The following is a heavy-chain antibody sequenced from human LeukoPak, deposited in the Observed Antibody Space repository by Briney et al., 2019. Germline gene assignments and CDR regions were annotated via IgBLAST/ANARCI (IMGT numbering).Heavy chain of an antibody. CDR3: ARERAHWLELRGAFDY. CDR1: GFTFSSYG. Sequence: GGSLRLSCAASGFTFSSYGMHWVRQAPGKGLEWVAVISYDGSNKYYADSVKGRFTISRDNSKNTLYLQMNSLRAEDTAVYYCARERAHWLELRGAFDYWGQGTLVTVSS. J-gene: IGHJ4*02. D-gene: IGHD1-7*01. CDR2: ISYDGSNK. V-gene: IGHV3-30*03.